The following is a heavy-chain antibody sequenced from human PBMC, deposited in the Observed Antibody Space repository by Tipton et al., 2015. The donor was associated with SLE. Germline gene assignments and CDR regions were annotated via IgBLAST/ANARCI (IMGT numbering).Heavy chain of an antibody. V-gene: IGHV4-30-4*01. Sequence: LRLSCTVSGGSISSGDYYWSWIRQPPGKGLEWIGYIYYSGSTYYNPSLKSRVTISVDTSKNQFSLKLSSVTAADTAVYYCARERGEIVVVTAPRLNYYYYMDVWGKGTTVTVSS. CDR3: ARERGEIVVVTAPRLNYYYYMDV. J-gene: IGHJ6*03. D-gene: IGHD2-21*02. CDR2: IYYSGST. CDR1: GGSISSGDYY.